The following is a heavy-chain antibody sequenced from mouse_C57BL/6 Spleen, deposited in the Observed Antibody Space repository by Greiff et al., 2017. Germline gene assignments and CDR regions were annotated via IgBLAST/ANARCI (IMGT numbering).Heavy chain of an antibody. V-gene: IGHV3-6*01. CDR3: ARGAYDYDPIEYYAVDY. CDR2: ISYDGSN. Sequence: EVQLVESGPGLVKPSQSLSLTCSVTGYSITSCYYWYWIRQSPGNKLEWMGYISYDGSNNHNSSLKNRNSITRDTSKNQFFLKLNSVTNEDTATYYGARGAYDYDPIEYYAVDYWGQGTSVTVSS. D-gene: IGHD2-4*01. CDR1: GYSITSCYY. J-gene: IGHJ4*01.